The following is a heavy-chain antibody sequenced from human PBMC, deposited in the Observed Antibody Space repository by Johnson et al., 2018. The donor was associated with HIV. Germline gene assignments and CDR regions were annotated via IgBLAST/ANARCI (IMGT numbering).Heavy chain of an antibody. CDR1: GFTFSSYA. D-gene: IGHD6-6*01. CDR2: ISYDGSNK. J-gene: IGHJ3*02. V-gene: IGHV3-30*04. Sequence: VQLVESGGGVVQPGRSLRLSCAASGFTFSSYAMHWVRQAPGKGLEWVAVISYDGSNKYYADSVKGRSTISRDNSKNTLYLQMNSLRAEDTAVYYCARVGDSSSSLGAFDIWGQGTMVTVSS. CDR3: ARVGDSSSSLGAFDI.